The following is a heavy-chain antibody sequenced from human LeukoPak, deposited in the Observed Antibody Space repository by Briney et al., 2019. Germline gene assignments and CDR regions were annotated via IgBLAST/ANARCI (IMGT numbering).Heavy chain of an antibody. CDR3: VRVRPVADHLPDY. V-gene: IGHV3-21*01. Sequence: MAGGSLRLSCAASGFTFSSYSMNWVRQAPGKGLKRVSSISSSSSYIYYADSVKGRFTISRDNAKDSLYLQMNSLRAEDTAVYYCVRVRPVADHLPDYWGQGTLVTVSS. D-gene: IGHD3-3*02. CDR2: ISSSSSYI. CDR1: GFTFSSYS. J-gene: IGHJ4*02.